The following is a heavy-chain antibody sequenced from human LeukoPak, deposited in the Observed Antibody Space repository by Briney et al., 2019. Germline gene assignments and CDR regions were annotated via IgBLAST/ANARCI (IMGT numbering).Heavy chain of an antibody. CDR2: ISSSSSYI. Sequence: RGSLRLSCAASGFTFSSYSMNWVRQAPGKGLEWVSSISSSSSYIYYADSVKGRFTISRDNAKNSLYLQMNSLRAEDTAVYYCARDRDSSGFTYAFDIWGQGTMVTVSS. CDR1: GFTFSSYS. J-gene: IGHJ3*02. CDR3: ARDRDSSGFTYAFDI. V-gene: IGHV3-21*01. D-gene: IGHD6-19*01.